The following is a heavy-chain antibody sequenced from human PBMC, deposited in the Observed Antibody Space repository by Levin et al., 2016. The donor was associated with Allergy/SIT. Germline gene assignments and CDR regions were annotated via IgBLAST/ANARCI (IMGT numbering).Heavy chain of an antibody. J-gene: IGHJ3*02. D-gene: IGHD1-1*01. CDR3: ARSPGYPENDAFDI. CDR1: GYTFTGYY. Sequence: ASVKVSCKASGYTFTGYYMHWVRQAPGQGLEWMGWINPNSGGTNYAQKFQGRVTMTRDTSISTAYMELSRLRSDDTAVYYCARSPGYPENDAFDIWGQGTMVTVSS. V-gene: IGHV1-2*02. CDR2: INPNSGGT.